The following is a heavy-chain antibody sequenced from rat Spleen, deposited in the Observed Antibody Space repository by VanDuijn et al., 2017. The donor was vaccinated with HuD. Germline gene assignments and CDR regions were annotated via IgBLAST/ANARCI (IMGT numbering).Heavy chain of an antibody. CDR3: ARWGDY. J-gene: IGHJ2*01. Sequence: VQLVESGGGLVQPGGSLKLSCAASGFTFSNYGMHWIRQAPTKGLEWIAAISSGGSTYYNSALKSRLSISRDTSKSQVFLKMNSLQTEDTAMYFCARWGDYWGQGVMVTVSS. CDR2: ISSGGST. CDR1: GFTFSNYG. V-gene: IGHV2S12*01.